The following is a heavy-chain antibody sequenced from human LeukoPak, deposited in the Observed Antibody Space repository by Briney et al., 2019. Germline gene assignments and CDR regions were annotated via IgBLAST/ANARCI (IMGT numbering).Heavy chain of an antibody. Sequence: ASVKVSCKASGYTFTGYYMHWVRQVPGQGLEWMGWINPNSGGTNYAQKFQGRVTMTRDTSISTAYMELSRLRSDDTAVYYCARDRSGWYGETFDYWGQGTLVTVSS. D-gene: IGHD6-19*01. CDR3: ARDRSGWYGETFDY. J-gene: IGHJ4*02. CDR2: INPNSGGT. CDR1: GYTFTGYY. V-gene: IGHV1-2*02.